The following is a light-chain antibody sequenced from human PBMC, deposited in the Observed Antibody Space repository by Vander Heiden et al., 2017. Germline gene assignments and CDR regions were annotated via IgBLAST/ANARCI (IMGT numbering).Light chain of an antibody. Sequence: QPILTQPPPASGTPGQRVTIYRSGSSPNIGAGHVNWYQQLPGAAPKVLIYGTSQRPSGVADRFSGSKSGTSATLAISGLRSDDEADYYCASWDDSLSVVLFGGGTRLTVL. V-gene: IGLV1-47*01. CDR1: SPNIGAGH. J-gene: IGLJ3*02. CDR3: ASWDDSLSVVL. CDR2: GTS.